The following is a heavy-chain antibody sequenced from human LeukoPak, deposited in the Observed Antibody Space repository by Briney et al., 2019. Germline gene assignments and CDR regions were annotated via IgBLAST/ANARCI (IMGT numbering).Heavy chain of an antibody. CDR3: ARDGTFV. D-gene: IGHD1-26*01. J-gene: IGHJ6*04. CDR2: ISSSGNTM. CDR1: GFTFSSYE. Sequence: GGSLRLSCAASGFTFSSYEMNWVRQAPGKGLEWVSYISSSGNTMYYADSVKGRFTISRDNAKNSLYLQMNSLRAEDTAVYYCARDGTFVWGKGTTVTVSS. V-gene: IGHV3-48*03.